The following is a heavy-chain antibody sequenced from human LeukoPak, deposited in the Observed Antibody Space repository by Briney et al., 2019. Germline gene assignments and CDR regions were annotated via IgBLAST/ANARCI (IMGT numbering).Heavy chain of an antibody. CDR1: GFTFSSYS. CDR3: AKDSKGYYDSSGFDY. D-gene: IGHD3-22*01. Sequence: PGGSLRLSCAASGFTFSSYSMNWVRQAPGKGLEWVSAISGSGGSTYYADSVKGRFTISRDNSKNTLYLQMNSLRAEDTAVYYCAKDSKGYYDSSGFDYWGQGTLVTVSS. V-gene: IGHV3-23*01. J-gene: IGHJ4*02. CDR2: ISGSGGST.